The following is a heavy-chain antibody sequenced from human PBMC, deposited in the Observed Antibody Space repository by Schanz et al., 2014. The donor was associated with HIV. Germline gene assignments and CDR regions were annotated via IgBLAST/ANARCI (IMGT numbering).Heavy chain of an antibody. V-gene: IGHV3-23*01. Sequence: EVQLLESGGGLVQPGGSLRLSCAASGFTFNKYGMTWVRQVPGKGLECVSSISGSGTSTHYADSAKGRFTISRDNSKNTLYLQMNSLRAEDTAVYYCAKSYDDTSGYYYEPLDYWGQGTLVTVSS. J-gene: IGHJ4*02. CDR1: GFTFNKYG. D-gene: IGHD3-22*01. CDR3: AKSYDDTSGYYYEPLDY. CDR2: ISGSGTST.